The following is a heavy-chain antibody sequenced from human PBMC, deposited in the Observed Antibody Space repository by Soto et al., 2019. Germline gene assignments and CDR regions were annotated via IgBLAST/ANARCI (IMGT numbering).Heavy chain of an antibody. CDR1: GGSVSSGSYY. D-gene: IGHD4-4*01. J-gene: IGHJ4*02. CDR3: ARDGYSNFDY. V-gene: IGHV4-61*01. CDR2: ISNSGST. Sequence: SETLSLTCTVSGGSVSSGSYYWSWIRQPPGKGLEWIGYISNSGSTKYNPSLKSRVAISVDTSKNQFSLKLSSVTAADTAVYYCARDGYSNFDYWGQGTLVTVSS.